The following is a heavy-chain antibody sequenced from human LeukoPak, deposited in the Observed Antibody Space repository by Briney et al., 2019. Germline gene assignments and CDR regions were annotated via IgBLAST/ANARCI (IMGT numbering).Heavy chain of an antibody. V-gene: IGHV3-23*01. CDR1: GITLSNYS. CDR2: ISGSGGST. J-gene: IGHJ4*02. Sequence: GGSLRLSCAVSGITLSNYSMTGVRQAPGKGLEWVARISGSGGSTNYADAVKGRFTISRDNPKNTLYLQMNSLRAEDTGVYFCAKRGVVIRVILVGFHKEAYYFDSWGQGALVTVSS. CDR3: AKRGVVIRVILVGFHKEAYYFDS. D-gene: IGHD3-22*01.